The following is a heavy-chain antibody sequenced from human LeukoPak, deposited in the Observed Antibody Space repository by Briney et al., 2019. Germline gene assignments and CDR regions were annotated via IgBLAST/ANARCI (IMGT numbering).Heavy chain of an antibody. V-gene: IGHV3-43*02. CDR2: ISGDGGRT. CDR1: GFTFDDYA. D-gene: IGHD3-16*02. J-gene: IGHJ3*02. Sequence: GGSLRLSCAASGFTFDDYAMHWVRQAPGKGLEWVSLISGDGGRTHYADSVKGRFTISRDNSKNSMYLQMNSLRTEDTAFYYCAKAYYDYVWGSYRYFCAFDIWGQGTMVTVSS. CDR3: AKAYYDYVWGSYRYFCAFDI.